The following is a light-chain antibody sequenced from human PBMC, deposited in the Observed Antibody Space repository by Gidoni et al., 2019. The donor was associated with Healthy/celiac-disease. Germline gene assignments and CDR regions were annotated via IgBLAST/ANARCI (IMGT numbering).Light chain of an antibody. J-gene: IGKJ1*01. Sequence: DIQMTQSPSSLSASVGDRVTITCRASQSISSYLNWYQQKPGKAPKPRIYAASSLQSGVPSRFSGSGPGTDFTLTISSLQPEDFATYYCQQSYSTSVTFGQGTKVEIK. CDR3: QQSYSTSVT. V-gene: IGKV1-39*01. CDR1: QSISSY. CDR2: AAS.